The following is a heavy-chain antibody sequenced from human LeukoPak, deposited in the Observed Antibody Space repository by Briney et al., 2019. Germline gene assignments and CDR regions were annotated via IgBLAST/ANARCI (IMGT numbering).Heavy chain of an antibody. V-gene: IGHV4-59*01. CDR2: IYYSGST. CDR1: GGSISSDY. CDR3: ARETYYYGSGSYSPDY. Sequence: SETLSLTCTVSGGSISSDYWSWIRQPPGRGLEWIGYIYYSGSTNYNPSLKSRVTISVDTSRNQFSLKLSSVTAADAAVYYCARETYYYGSGSYSPDYWGQGTLVTVSS. D-gene: IGHD3-10*01. J-gene: IGHJ4*02.